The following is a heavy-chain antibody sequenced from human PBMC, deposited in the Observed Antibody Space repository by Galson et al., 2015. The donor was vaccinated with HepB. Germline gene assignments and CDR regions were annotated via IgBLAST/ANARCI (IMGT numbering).Heavy chain of an antibody. Sequence: SLRLSCGASGFTFSSYGMHWVRQAPGKGLEWVAVISYDGSNKYYADSVKGRFTISRDNSKNTLYLQMNSLRAEDTAVYYCAKDLAVAGSYGFDPWGQGTLLTVSS. CDR3: AKDLAVAGSYGFDP. CDR2: ISYDGSNK. V-gene: IGHV3-30*18. CDR1: GFTFSSYG. D-gene: IGHD6-19*01. J-gene: IGHJ5*02.